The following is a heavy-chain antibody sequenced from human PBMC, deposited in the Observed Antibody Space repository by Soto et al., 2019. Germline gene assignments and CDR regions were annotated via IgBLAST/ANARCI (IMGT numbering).Heavy chain of an antibody. Sequence: PGGSLRLSCAASGFTFSSYAISWVRQSPWKGLEWVSAISGSGGSTYYADSVKGRFTISRDNSKNTLYLQMNSLRAEDTAVYYCAKDLVVVPAARVGINYYYYYGMDVWGQGTTVTVSS. V-gene: IGHV3-23*01. CDR1: GFTFSSYA. CDR3: AKDLVVVPAARVGINYYYYYGMDV. D-gene: IGHD2-2*01. J-gene: IGHJ6*02. CDR2: ISGSGGST.